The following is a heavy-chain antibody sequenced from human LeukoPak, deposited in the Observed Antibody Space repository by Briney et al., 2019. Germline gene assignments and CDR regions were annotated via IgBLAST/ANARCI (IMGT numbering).Heavy chain of an antibody. CDR2: IYTSGST. V-gene: IGHV4-4*07. CDR3: ARLLGVLRYFHWLLVPYYFDH. D-gene: IGHD3-9*01. CDR1: GGSISNYY. Sequence: SETLSLTCTVSGGSISNYYWTWIRQPAGKGLEWIGRIYTSGSTNYNPSLKSRVTMSVDTSKNHFSLKLSSVTAADTAGYYCARLLGVLRYFHWLLVPYYFDHWGQGTLVTVSS. J-gene: IGHJ4*02.